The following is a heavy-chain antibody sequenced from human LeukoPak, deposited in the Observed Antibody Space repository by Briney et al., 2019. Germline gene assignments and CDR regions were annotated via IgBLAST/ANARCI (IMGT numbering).Heavy chain of an antibody. J-gene: IGHJ3*02. V-gene: IGHV5-51*01. Sequence: GESLKISCEGSGYRFTNYWIGWVRQVPGKGLEWMGIIYSGDSDTRYTPSFEGQVTISVDKSISTAYLQWSSLKASDTAMYYCARRLRGTADAFDIWGQGTMVTVS. CDR2: IYSGDSDT. CDR3: ARRLRGTADAFDI. D-gene: IGHD3-16*01. CDR1: GYRFTNYW.